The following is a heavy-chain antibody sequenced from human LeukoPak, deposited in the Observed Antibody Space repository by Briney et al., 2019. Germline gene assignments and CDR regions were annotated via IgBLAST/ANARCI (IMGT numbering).Heavy chain of an antibody. CDR1: GFNFSSYS. Sequence: GGSLRLSCAASGFNFSSYSMNWVHQAPGKGLAWVSYISSSSSTIYYAHSVKGRFTISRDNAKNSLYLQMNSLRAEDTAVYYCARDWGPPRPWGQGTLVTVSS. CDR2: ISSSSSTI. J-gene: IGHJ5*02. CDR3: ARDWGPPRP. V-gene: IGHV3-48*04. D-gene: IGHD3-16*01.